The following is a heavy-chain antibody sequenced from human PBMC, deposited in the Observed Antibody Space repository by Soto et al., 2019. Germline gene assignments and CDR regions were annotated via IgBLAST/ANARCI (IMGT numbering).Heavy chain of an antibody. CDR1: GGSISGSNW. Sequence: PETLSLSYIGSGGSISGSNWGTWLRQPPGKGLEWIGEIYHAGKTNYSPSLKSRVTISIDKSKKQFSLSLTSLTAADTAVYYCARSYYYGSGSEVDNWGQGTLVTVS. V-gene: IGHV4-4*03. CDR3: ARSYYYGSGSEVDN. CDR2: IYHAGKT. J-gene: IGHJ4*02. D-gene: IGHD3-10*01.